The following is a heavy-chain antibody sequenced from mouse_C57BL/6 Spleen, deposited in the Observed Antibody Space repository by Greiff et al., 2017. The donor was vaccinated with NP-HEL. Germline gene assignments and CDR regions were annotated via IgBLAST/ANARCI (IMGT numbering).Heavy chain of an antibody. CDR1: GYTFTSYW. CDR2: IDPSDSYT. Sequence: VQLQQPGAELVMPGASVKLSCKASGYTFTSYWMHWVKQRPGQGLEWIGEIDPSDSYTNHNQKFKGKSTLTVDKSSSTAYMQLSSLTSEDSAVYYCARGGLLDYWGQGTTLTVSS. J-gene: IGHJ2*01. V-gene: IGHV1-69*01. D-gene: IGHD2-3*01. CDR3: ARGGLLDY.